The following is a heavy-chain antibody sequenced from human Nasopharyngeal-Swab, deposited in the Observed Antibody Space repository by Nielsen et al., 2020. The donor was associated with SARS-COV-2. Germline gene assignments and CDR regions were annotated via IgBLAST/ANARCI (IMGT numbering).Heavy chain of an antibody. CDR1: GYTFTSYG. CDR2: ISAYNGNT. CDR3: ARQAAYCGGDCFDY. V-gene: IGHV1-18*01. D-gene: IGHD2-21*01. Sequence: ASVKVSCKASGYTFTSYGISWVRQAPGQGLEWMGWISAYNGNTNYAQKLQSRVTMTTDTSTSTAYMELRSLRSDDTAVYYCARQAAYCGGDCFDYWGQGTLVTVSS. J-gene: IGHJ4*02.